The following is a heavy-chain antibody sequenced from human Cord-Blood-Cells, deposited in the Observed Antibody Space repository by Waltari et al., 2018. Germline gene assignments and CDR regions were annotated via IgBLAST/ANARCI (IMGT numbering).Heavy chain of an antibody. Sequence: EVQLVESGGGLVKPGGSLRLSCAASGFTFSNAWMSWVRQAPGKGLEWVGRIKSKTDGGTTDYAAPMKGRFTISRDDSKSTLYLQMNSLKTEDTAVYYCTTDVVDCSGGSCYYFDYWCQGTLVTVSS. CDR2: IKSKTDGGTT. D-gene: IGHD2-15*01. J-gene: IGHJ4*02. CDR1: GFTFSNAW. CDR3: TTDVVDCSGGSCYYFDY. V-gene: IGHV3-15*01.